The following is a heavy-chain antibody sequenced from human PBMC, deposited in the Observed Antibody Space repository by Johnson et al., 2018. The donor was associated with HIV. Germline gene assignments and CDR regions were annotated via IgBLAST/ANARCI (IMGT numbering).Heavy chain of an antibody. CDR2: IKEDGSEK. CDR3: AREALTYYDSSGSYYPVHDAFDI. J-gene: IGHJ3*02. CDR1: RVSFSSYW. Sequence: VQLVESGGGLVQPGGSLRLSCVDSRVSFSSYWMSWVRQAPGKGLEWVANIKEDGSEKNYVDSVKGRFTISRDNAKNSVYLQMNSLRAEDTALYYCAREALTYYDSSGSYYPVHDAFDIWGLGTLVTVSS. V-gene: IGHV3-7*05. D-gene: IGHD3-10*01.